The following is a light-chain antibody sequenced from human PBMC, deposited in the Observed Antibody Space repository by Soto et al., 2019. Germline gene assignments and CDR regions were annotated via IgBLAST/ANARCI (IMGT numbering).Light chain of an antibody. CDR2: DAS. J-gene: IGKJ4*01. CDR3: QQRSNWLLT. CDR1: QSVSSY. V-gene: IGKV3-11*01. Sequence: EIVLTQSPATLSLSPGERATLSCRASQSVSSYLAWYQQKPGQAPRLLIYDASNRATGIPARFSGSGSGTDFTLTISSLEPEDFALYYCQQRSNWLLTFGGGTKVDIK.